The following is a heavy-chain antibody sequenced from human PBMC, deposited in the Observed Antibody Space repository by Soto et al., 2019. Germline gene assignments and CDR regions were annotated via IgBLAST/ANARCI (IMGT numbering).Heavy chain of an antibody. Sequence: SETPSLTCTVSGGSVSSSRYYWSWIRQPPGKGLEWIGYIYYSGSTNYNPSLKSRLTMSIDTSKHQFSLKLTSVTAADTAVYYCARVGGYRAYGEFDYWGQGTLVTVSS. CDR3: ARVGGYRAYGEFDY. CDR1: GGSVSSSRYY. D-gene: IGHD5-12*01. CDR2: IYYSGST. J-gene: IGHJ4*02. V-gene: IGHV4-61*01.